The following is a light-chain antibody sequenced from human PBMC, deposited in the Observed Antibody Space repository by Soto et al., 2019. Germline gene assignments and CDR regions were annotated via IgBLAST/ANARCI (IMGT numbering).Light chain of an antibody. V-gene: IGKV3-20*01. CDR1: QSVSSSY. Sequence: EIVLTQSPGTLSLCPGERATLSCRASQSVSSSYLAWYQQKPGQAPRLLIYGASSRDTGIPDRFSGSGSGTDFTLTISRLEPEDFALYDCQQFGSSPLFTFGPGIKVDVK. CDR3: QQFGSSPLFT. CDR2: GAS. J-gene: IGKJ3*01.